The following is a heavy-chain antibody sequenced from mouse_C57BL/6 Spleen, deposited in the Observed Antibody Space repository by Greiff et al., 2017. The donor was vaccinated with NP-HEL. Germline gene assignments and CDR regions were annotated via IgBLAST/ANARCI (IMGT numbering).Heavy chain of an antibody. CDR1: GFTFSDFY. CDR3: ARVGIYYGNYDYAMDY. V-gene: IGHV7-1*01. Sequence: EVKVVESGGGLVQSGRSLRLSCATSGFTFSDFYMEWVRQAPGKGLEWIAASRNKANDYTTEYSASVKGRFIVSRDTSQSILYLQMNALRAEDTAIYYCARVGIYYGNYDYAMDYWGQGTSVTVSS. J-gene: IGHJ4*01. D-gene: IGHD2-1*01. CDR2: SRNKANDYTT.